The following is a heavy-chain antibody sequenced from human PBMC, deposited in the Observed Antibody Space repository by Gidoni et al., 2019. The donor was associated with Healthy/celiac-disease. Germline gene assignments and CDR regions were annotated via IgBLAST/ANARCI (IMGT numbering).Heavy chain of an antibody. D-gene: IGHD6-6*01. CDR1: GYSFTSYW. CDR3: ARAHWSLVDAFDI. CDR2: IYPGDSDT. Sequence: EVQLVQSGAEVKKPGESLKISCKGAGYSFTSYWIGWVRQMPGKGLEWLGIIYPGDSDTRYRLSFQGQVTISADKSISTAYLQWSSLKSSDTAMYYCARAHWSLVDAFDIWGQGIMVTVSS. V-gene: IGHV5-51*01. J-gene: IGHJ3*02.